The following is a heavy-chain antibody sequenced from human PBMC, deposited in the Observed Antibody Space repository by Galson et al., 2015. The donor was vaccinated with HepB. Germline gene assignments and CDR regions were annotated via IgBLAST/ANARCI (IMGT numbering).Heavy chain of an antibody. J-gene: IGHJ4*02. V-gene: IGHV3-30*02. CDR1: GFTFSSYG. CDR3: AKDDRAGDILTGYSEGIDY. D-gene: IGHD3-9*01. CDR2: IRYDGSNK. Sequence: SLRLSCAASGFTFSSYGMHWVRQAPGKGLEWVAFIRYDGSNKYYADSVKGRFTISRDNSKNTLYLQMNSLRAEDTAVYYCAKDDRAGDILTGYSEGIDYWGQGTLVTVSS.